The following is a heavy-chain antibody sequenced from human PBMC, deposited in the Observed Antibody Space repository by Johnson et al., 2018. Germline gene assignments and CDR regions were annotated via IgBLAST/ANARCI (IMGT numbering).Heavy chain of an antibody. V-gene: IGHV3-21*01. D-gene: IGHD3-3*01. CDR1: GFTFSRFS. CDR3: ARGVGARRVDYYFDY. CDR2: ISSSSSYI. Sequence: VQLVQSGGGLVKPGGSLRLSCAASGFTFSRFSMNWVRQAPGKGLEGVSSISSSSSYIYYADSVKGRFTISSDNAKNSLYLQMNSLSAEDTAVYYCARGVGARRVDYYFDYWGQGTLVTVSS. J-gene: IGHJ4*02.